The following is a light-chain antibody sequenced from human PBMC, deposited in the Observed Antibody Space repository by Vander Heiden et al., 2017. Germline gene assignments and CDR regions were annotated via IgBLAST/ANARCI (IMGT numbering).Light chain of an antibody. CDR2: DVT. CDR1: SRDVGGYEY. Sequence: QSALTQPAAVSGPPGQTITISCTGTSRDVGGYEYVSWYQCHPGRVPKLIIHDVTERPSGISNRFSGSKSGNRASLTISGLQAEDEADYYCSSYRAGITVVFGGGTKVTVL. J-gene: IGLJ2*01. V-gene: IGLV2-14*03. CDR3: SSYRAGITVV.